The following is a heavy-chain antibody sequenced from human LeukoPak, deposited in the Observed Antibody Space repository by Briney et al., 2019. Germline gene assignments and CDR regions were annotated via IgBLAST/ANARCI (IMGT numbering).Heavy chain of an antibody. CDR3: TKHSETLTLYQGTFDI. V-gene: IGHV3-23*01. J-gene: IGHJ3*02. D-gene: IGHD2-2*01. Sequence: PGGSLRLSYAASRFTFSHYTMSWVRQASGRGLVGGLDLTGSGGNTYYTDSVKGRFTLSRDNSKSTLFLQMSSLKAEDTAICYCTKHSETLTLYQGTFDIWGQGTMVTVSS. CDR1: RFTFSHYT. CDR2: LTGSGGNT.